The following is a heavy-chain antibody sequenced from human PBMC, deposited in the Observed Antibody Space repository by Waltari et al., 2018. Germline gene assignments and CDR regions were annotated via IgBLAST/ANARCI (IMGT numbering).Heavy chain of an antibody. CDR2: NYCSGRT. D-gene: IGHD1-1*01. CDR3: ERDLDVYNEGYAFDI. V-gene: IGHV4-59*11. Sequence: QVQLQEAGPGLVKPSETPAPTLPCPGCPIRSHYRSWIGQPPAKGLAGVGYNYCSGRTNYTPSLKSRVTISADTAKNQNSLKLRSVTAADAAVYYWERDLDVYNEGYAFDIWGQGTMVTVSS. J-gene: IGHJ3*02. CDR1: GCPIRSHY.